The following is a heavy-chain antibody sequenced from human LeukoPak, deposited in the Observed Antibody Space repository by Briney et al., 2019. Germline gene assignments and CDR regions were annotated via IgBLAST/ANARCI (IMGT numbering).Heavy chain of an antibody. D-gene: IGHD3-10*01. V-gene: IGHV1-2*02. Sequence: ASVKVSCKASGYTFTGYYMHWVRQAPGQGLEGMGWINPNSGGTNYAQKFRGRVTMTRDTSISTAYMELSRLRSDDTAVYYCARDLAYGSGQNWFDPWGQGTLVTVSS. CDR1: GYTFTGYY. J-gene: IGHJ5*02. CDR2: INPNSGGT. CDR3: ARDLAYGSGQNWFDP.